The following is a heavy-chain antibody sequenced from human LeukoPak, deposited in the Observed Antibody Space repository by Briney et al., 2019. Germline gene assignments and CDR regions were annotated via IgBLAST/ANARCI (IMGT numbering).Heavy chain of an antibody. D-gene: IGHD5-18*01. V-gene: IGHV4-34*01. Sequence: SETLSLTCAVYGGSFSGYYWSWIRQPPGKGLEWIGEINHSGSTNYNPSLKSRVTISVDTSKNQFSLKLSSVTAADTAVYYRARGGWIQLNYWGQGTLVTVSS. CDR2: INHSGST. CDR3: ARGGWIQLNY. J-gene: IGHJ4*02. CDR1: GGSFSGYY.